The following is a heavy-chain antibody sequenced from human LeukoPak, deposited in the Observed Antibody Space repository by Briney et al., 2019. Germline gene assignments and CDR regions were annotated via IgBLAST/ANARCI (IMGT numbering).Heavy chain of an antibody. CDR3: ARVGSDGSYFDY. CDR2: IYTSGTT. V-gene: IGHV4-4*07. J-gene: IGHJ4*03. CDR1: SGSISNYY. Sequence: MSSETLSLTCTVSSGSISNYYWSWIRQPAGKGLEWIGRIYTSGTTNYNPSLKSRVTMSLDTSKKQFSLKLSPVTAADTAVYYCARVGSDGSYFDYWGQGTLVTVSS.